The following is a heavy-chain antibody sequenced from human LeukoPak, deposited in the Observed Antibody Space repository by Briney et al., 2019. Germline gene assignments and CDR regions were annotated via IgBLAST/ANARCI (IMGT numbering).Heavy chain of an antibody. CDR3: AREKVTTQRGSYMDV. D-gene: IGHD4-17*01. Sequence: GASVKVSCKACGGTLSSYAISWLRQAPGQGLEWMGRIIPIFGTANYAQKFQGRVTITADKSTSTAYMELSSLRSEDTAVYYCAREKVTTQRGSYMDVWGKGTTVTVSS. CDR2: IIPIFGTA. J-gene: IGHJ6*03. V-gene: IGHV1-69*06. CDR1: GGTLSSYA.